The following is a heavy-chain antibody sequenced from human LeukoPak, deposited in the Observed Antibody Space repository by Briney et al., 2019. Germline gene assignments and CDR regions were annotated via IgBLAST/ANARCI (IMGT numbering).Heavy chain of an antibody. CDR2: ISGSGGST. Sequence: AGGSLRLSCAASGFTFSSYAMSWVRQAPGKGLEWVSAISGSGGSTYYADSVKGRFTISRDNSKNTLYLQMNNLRAEDTAVYYCAKKPGLPIQLWLSGEISHGDYFDYWGQGTLVTVSS. CDR1: GFTFSSYA. CDR3: AKKPGLPIQLWLSGEISHGDYFDY. V-gene: IGHV3-23*01. D-gene: IGHD5-18*01. J-gene: IGHJ4*02.